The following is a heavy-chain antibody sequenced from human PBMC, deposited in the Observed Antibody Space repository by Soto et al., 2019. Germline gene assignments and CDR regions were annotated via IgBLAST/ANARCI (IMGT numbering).Heavy chain of an antibody. V-gene: IGHV1-46*01. Sequence: ASVKVSCKASGHTFTSYYMHWVRQAPGQGLEWMGIINPSGGSTSYAQKFQGRVTMTRDTSTSTVYMELSSLRSEDTAVYYCASTQWELLNAFDIWGQGTMVTVSS. CDR2: INPSGGST. J-gene: IGHJ3*02. CDR1: GHTFTSYY. CDR3: ASTQWELLNAFDI. D-gene: IGHD1-26*01.